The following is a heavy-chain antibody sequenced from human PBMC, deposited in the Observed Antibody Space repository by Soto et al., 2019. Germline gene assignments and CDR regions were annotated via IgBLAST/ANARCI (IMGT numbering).Heavy chain of an antibody. CDR2: INPNSGAT. D-gene: IGHD3-3*01. CDR1: GYTFTGYF. Sequence: ASVKVSCKASGYTFTGYFMHWERQAPGQGLEWMGWINPNSGATKYAQKFQGRVTLSRDTSISTAYMELSGLRSDDTAVYYCARGGGTILAPLPWGQGTLVPVSS. CDR3: ARGGGTILAPLP. J-gene: IGHJ5*02. V-gene: IGHV1-2*02.